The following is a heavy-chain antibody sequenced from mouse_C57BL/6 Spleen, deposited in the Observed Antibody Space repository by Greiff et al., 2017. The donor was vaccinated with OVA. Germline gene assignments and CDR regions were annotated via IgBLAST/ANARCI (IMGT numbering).Heavy chain of an antibody. J-gene: IGHJ4*01. Sequence: VKLMESGPELVKPGASVKISCKASGYSFTSYYIHWVKQRPGQGLEWIGWIYPGSGNTKYNEKFKGKATLTADTSSSTAYMQLSSLTSEDSAVYYCAREVTGYAMDYWGQGTSVTVSS. CDR1: GYSFTSYY. D-gene: IGHD2-2*01. V-gene: IGHV1-66*01. CDR2: IYPGSGNT. CDR3: AREVTGYAMDY.